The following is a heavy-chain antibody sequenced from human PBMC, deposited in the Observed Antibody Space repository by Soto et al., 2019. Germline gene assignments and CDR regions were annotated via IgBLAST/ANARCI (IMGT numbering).Heavy chain of an antibody. CDR1: GFSLSTHGVG. J-gene: IGHJ5*01. V-gene: IGHV2-5*02. CDR3: AHDMLYCTGGSCSTWFDS. CDR2: IYWDDDK. Sequence: QITLKESGPTLVKLTQTLTLTCTFSGFSLSTHGVGVGWFRQPAGKALEWLALIYWDDDKRYSASLNSRLTITKDTSKYQVGHTMTTMDPVETATYYYAHDMLYCTGGSCSTWFDSWGQGTLVTVSS. D-gene: IGHD2-15*01.